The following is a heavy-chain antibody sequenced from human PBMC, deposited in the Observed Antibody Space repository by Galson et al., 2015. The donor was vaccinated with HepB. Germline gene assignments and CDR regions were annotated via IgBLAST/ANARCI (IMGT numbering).Heavy chain of an antibody. V-gene: IGHV6-1*01. D-gene: IGHD5-18*01. CDR1: GDSVSSNSAA. CDR2: TYYRSKWYN. Sequence: CAISGDSVSSNSAAWNWIRQSPSRGLEWLGRTYYRSKWYNDYAVSVKSRITINPDTSKNQFSLQLNSVTPEDTAVYYCARDVEDPASPGYSLMWGVRAFDIWGQGTMVTVSS. J-gene: IGHJ3*02. CDR3: ARDVEDPASPGYSLMWGVRAFDI.